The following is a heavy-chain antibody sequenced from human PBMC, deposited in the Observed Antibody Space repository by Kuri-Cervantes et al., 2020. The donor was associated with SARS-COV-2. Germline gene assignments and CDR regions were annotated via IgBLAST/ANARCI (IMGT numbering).Heavy chain of an antibody. CDR3: AKGERAVAGNNWFDP. Sequence: GGSLRLSCAASGFSLSSYTMTWVRQAPGKGLEWVSSISSNSNNFYYAESMKGRCSISRDNAKNTLYLQMNSLRAEDTAVYYCAKGERAVAGNNWFDPWGQGTLVTVSS. V-gene: IGHV3-21*04. J-gene: IGHJ5*02. CDR1: GFSLSSYT. D-gene: IGHD6-19*01. CDR2: ISSNSNNF.